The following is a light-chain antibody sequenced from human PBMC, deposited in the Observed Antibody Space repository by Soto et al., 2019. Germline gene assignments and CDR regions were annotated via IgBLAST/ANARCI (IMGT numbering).Light chain of an antibody. CDR1: QSVSSNY. CDR2: GAS. J-gene: IGKJ4*01. CDR3: QQYGSSPPST. Sequence: EIVLTQSPGTLSLSPGERATLSCRASQSVSSNYLAWYQQKPGQAPRLLIYGASSRPTGIPDRVSGSGSGTDFTLSISRLEPEDFAVYYCQQYGSSPPSTFGGGTKVDIK. V-gene: IGKV3-20*01.